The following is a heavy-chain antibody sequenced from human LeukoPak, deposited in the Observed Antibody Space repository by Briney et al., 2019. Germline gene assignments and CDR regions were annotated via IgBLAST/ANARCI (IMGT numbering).Heavy chain of an antibody. V-gene: IGHV3-21*06. J-gene: IGHJ4*02. CDR1: GFTFSTYS. CDR3: ARGGAFGVDRNDY. Sequence: GGSLRLSCAASGFTFSTYSMTWVRQAPGKGLEWVSSIPGNSRYIYYADSVKGRFTISRDNAKNSLFLQMSSLTAEDTAVYYCARGGAFGVDRNDYWGQGTLVTVSS. D-gene: IGHD3-3*01. CDR2: IPGNSRYI.